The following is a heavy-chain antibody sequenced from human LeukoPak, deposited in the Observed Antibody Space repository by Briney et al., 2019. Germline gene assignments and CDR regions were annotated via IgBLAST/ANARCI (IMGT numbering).Heavy chain of an antibody. CDR1: GGTFSSYA. D-gene: IGHD2-2*01. J-gene: IGHJ4*02. CDR3: AREGGLSRHQVLSHGSFDY. CDR2: IIPIFTTA. Sequence: ASVKVSCKASGGTFSSYAISWVRQAPGQGLEWMGGIIPIFTTANYAQKFQGRVTITADESTSTAYMELSSLRSEDTAVYYCAREGGLSRHQVLSHGSFDYWGQGTLVTVSS. V-gene: IGHV1-69*13.